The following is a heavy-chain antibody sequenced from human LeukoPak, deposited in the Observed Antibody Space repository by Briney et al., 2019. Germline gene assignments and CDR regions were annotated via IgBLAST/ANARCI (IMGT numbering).Heavy chain of an antibody. D-gene: IGHD3-3*01. V-gene: IGHV3-74*01. CDR3: ARVGATVGYYRLNYFDY. CDR1: GFTFSSYW. J-gene: IGHJ4*02. Sequence: QAGGSLRLSCAASGFTFSSYWMHWVRQVPGKGLVWVSRIKSDGSSTVYADSVKGRFTISRDNAKNTLYLQMNSLRAEDTAVYYCARVGATVGYYRLNYFDYWGQGTLVTVSS. CDR2: IKSDGSST.